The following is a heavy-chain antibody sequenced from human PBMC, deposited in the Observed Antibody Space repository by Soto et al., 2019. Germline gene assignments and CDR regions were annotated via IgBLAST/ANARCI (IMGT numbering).Heavy chain of an antibody. J-gene: IGHJ6*02. V-gene: IGHV4-4*02. Sequence: LSLTCAVSGVAISSSNWWNWVRQPPGKGLEWIGEIYHSGNTNYNPSLKSRVTISVDKSKNQFSLKLSSVTAADTAVYYCASFTPALYYYGMDVWGQGTTVTVSS. CDR3: ASFTPALYYYGMDV. CDR2: IYHSGNT. CDR1: GVAISSSNW.